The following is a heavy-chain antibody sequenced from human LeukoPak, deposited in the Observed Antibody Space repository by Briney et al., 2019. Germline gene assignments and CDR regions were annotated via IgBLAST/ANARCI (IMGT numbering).Heavy chain of an antibody. J-gene: IGHJ4*02. CDR3: ARGYYDSSGYYPD. D-gene: IGHD3-22*01. V-gene: IGHV1-2*06. CDR1: GYTFTGYY. CDR2: INPNSGGT. Sequence: ASVKVSRKASGYTFTGYYMHWVRQAPGQGLEWMGRINPNSGGTNYAQKFQGRVTMTRDTSISTAYMELSRLRSDDTAVYYCARGYYDSSGYYPDWGQGTLVTVSS.